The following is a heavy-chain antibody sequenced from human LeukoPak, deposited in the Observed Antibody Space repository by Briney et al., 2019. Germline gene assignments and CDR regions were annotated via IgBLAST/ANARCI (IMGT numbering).Heavy chain of an antibody. D-gene: IGHD5-18*01. Sequence: GGSLRLSCAASGFTFSSYWMDWVRQAPGKGLVWVSRIHPDGKNTAYADSVKGRFTISRDNARNTLFLQMNSLRAEEAAVYYCATYVDTVRYDAFDVWGQGTMVTVSS. CDR1: GFTFSSYW. V-gene: IGHV3-74*01. CDR3: ATYVDTVRYDAFDV. J-gene: IGHJ3*01. CDR2: IHPDGKNT.